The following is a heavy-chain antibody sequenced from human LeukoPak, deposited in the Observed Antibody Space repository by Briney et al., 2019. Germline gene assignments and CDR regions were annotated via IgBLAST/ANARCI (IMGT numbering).Heavy chain of an antibody. J-gene: IGHJ6*03. D-gene: IGHD3-16*02. CDR2: IYVTGT. V-gene: IGHV4-59*08. Sequence: SETLSLTCTVSGGSIGTYYGSWIRQSPGKGLEWIGYIYVTGTRYNPYLQSRVTISVDRSRNQFVLKMSSVTAADTAVYYCARHIGGGIEDMDVWGKGTKVIVSS. CDR1: GGSIGTYY. CDR3: ARHIGGGIEDMDV.